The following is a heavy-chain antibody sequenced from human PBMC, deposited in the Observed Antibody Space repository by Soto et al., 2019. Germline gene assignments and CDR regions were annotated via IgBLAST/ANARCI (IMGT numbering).Heavy chain of an antibody. D-gene: IGHD3-10*01. J-gene: IGHJ4*02. V-gene: IGHV2-5*04. Sequence: QITLKESGPTLVKPTQTLTLTCSVSGFSLTADGVGVGWVRQPPGKALEWLTLIYWDDDDRYSRSLMSSLTINRDTSRNQVVLKMTNVNPVDTGTYSCVRQGSRGRYFDYWGQGILVTVSS. CDR1: GFSLTADGVG. CDR3: VRQGSRGRYFDY. CDR2: IYWDDDD.